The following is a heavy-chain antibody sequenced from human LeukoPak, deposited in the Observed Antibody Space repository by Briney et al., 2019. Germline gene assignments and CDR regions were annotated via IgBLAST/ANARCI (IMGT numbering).Heavy chain of an antibody. J-gene: IGHJ4*02. V-gene: IGHV3-53*01. CDR2: IYSGGST. D-gene: IGHD2-8*02. Sequence: PGGSLRLSCAASGFTVSSNYMSWVRQAPGKGMEWVSVIYSGGSTYYADSVKGRFTISRDNSKNTLYLQMNSLRAEDTAVYYCARRGLVDYFDYWGQGTLVTVSS. CDR1: GFTVSSNY. CDR3: ARRGLVDYFDY.